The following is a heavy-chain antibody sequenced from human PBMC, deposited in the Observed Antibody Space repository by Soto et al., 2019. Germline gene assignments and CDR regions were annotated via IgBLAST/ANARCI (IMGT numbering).Heavy chain of an antibody. Sequence: GGSLRLSCAASGFTFNSYVMSWVRQAPGKGLEWVSAISGSDGSTYYADSVQGRFAISRDNSKNTLYLQMNSLRAEDTAIYYCAKDRENRYFFDYWGQGTLVTVSS. CDR2: ISGSDGST. J-gene: IGHJ4*02. CDR1: GFTFNSYV. V-gene: IGHV3-23*01. D-gene: IGHD1-26*01. CDR3: AKDRENRYFFDY.